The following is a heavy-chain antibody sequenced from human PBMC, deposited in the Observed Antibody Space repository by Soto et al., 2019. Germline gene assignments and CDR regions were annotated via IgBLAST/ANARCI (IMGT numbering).Heavy chain of an antibody. CDR2: INHSGST. CDR1: GGSFSGYY. D-gene: IGHD1-20*01. V-gene: IGHV4-34*01. Sequence: SETLSLTCAVYGGSFSGYYWSWIRQPPGKGLEWIGEINHSGSTNYNPSLKSRVTISVDTSKNQFSLKLSSVTAADTAVYYCARDPGRYNWKFDYWGQGTLVTVSS. J-gene: IGHJ4*02. CDR3: ARDPGRYNWKFDY.